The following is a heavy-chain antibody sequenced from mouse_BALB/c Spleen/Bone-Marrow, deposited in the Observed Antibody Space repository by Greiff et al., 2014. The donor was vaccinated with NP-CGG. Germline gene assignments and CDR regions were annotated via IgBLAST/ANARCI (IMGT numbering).Heavy chain of an antibody. CDR3: ARSGERYGAMDY. J-gene: IGHJ4*01. CDR2: ISNGGTYT. CDR1: GFTFSDFY. D-gene: IGHD1-1*02. V-gene: IGHV5-4*02. Sequence: EVMLVESGGGLVKPGGSLKLSCAASGFTFSDFYMFWFRQTPEKRPEWVATISNGGTYTYYPDSVKGRFTISRDNAKNNLYLQMSSLKSEDTAMYYCARSGERYGAMDYWGQGTSVTVTS.